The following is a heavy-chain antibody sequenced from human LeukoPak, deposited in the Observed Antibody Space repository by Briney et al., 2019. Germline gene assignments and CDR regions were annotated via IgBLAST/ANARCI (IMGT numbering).Heavy chain of an antibody. Sequence: SETLSLTCTVSGGSISSSSYYWGWIRQPPGKGLEWIGSIYYSGSTYYNPSLKSRVTISVDTSKNQFSLKLSSVTAADTAVYYCARAGGVKTAALDLDYWGQGTLVTVSS. CDR3: ARAGGVKTAALDLDY. D-gene: IGHD6-25*01. CDR1: GGSISSSSYY. V-gene: IGHV4-39*07. J-gene: IGHJ4*02. CDR2: IYYSGST.